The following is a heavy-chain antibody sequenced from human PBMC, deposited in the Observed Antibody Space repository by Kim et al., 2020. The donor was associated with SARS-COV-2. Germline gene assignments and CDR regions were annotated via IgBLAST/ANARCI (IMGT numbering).Heavy chain of an antibody. Sequence: GESLKISCKGSGYSFTSYWISWVRQMPGKGLEWMGRIDPSDSYTNYSPSFQGHVTISADKSISTAYLQWSSLKASDTAMYYCARHWHGSANAGDAFDIWGQGTMVTVSS. CDR1: GYSFTSYW. D-gene: IGHD3-10*01. J-gene: IGHJ3*02. CDR2: IDPSDSYT. V-gene: IGHV5-10-1*01. CDR3: ARHWHGSANAGDAFDI.